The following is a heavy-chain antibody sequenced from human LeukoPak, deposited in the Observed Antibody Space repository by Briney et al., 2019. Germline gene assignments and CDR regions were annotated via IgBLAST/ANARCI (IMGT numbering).Heavy chain of an antibody. CDR1: GFTFSSYG. Sequence: PGGSLRLSCAASGFTFSSYGMHWVRQAPGKGLEWVAFIRYDGSNKYYADSVKGRFTISRDNSKNTLYLQMNSLRAEDTAVYYCAKAPVGYYGSGSYYMAIDYWGQRTLVTVSS. V-gene: IGHV3-30*02. J-gene: IGHJ4*02. CDR2: IRYDGSNK. CDR3: AKAPVGYYGSGSYYMAIDY. D-gene: IGHD3-10*01.